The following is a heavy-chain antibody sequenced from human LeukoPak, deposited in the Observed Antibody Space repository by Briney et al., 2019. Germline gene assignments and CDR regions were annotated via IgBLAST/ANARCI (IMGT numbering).Heavy chain of an antibody. CDR1: GFTFGDYA. CDR2: IRSKAYGGTT. Sequence: GGSLRLSCTASGFTFGDYAMSWVRQAPGKGLEWVGFIRSKAYGGTTEYAASVKGRFTISRDDSKSIAYLQMNSLKTEDTAVYYCTRDSRLWFGEFYSNYWGQGTLVTVSS. J-gene: IGHJ4*02. D-gene: IGHD3-10*01. V-gene: IGHV3-49*04. CDR3: TRDSRLWFGEFYSNY.